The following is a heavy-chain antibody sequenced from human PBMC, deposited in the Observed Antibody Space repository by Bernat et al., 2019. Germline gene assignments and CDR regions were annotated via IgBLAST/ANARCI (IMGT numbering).Heavy chain of an antibody. D-gene: IGHD2-2*01. CDR3: ARDRVPAGMPDYYYYGMDV. J-gene: IGHJ6*02. Sequence: QLQLQESGPGLVKPSETLSLTCTVSGGSISSSSYYWGWIRQPPGKGLEWIGSIYYSGRLYYNPSLKTRVTISVDTSKNQFSLKLSSVTAADTAVYYCARDRVPAGMPDYYYYGMDVWGQGTTITVSS. CDR1: GGSISSSSYY. CDR2: IYYSGRL. V-gene: IGHV4-39*02.